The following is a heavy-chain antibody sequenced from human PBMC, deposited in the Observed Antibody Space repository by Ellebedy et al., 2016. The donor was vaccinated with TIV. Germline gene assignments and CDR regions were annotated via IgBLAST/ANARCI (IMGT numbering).Heavy chain of an antibody. CDR2: LHLYSGGT. V-gene: IGHV1-2*05. CDR3: AREEGSKGLDV. J-gene: IGHJ3*01. Sequence: AASVKVSCKASVYTFTDYHMHWARQPPGQGLEWIGRLHLYSGGTAYARRFQGRVTMTRDTSINTAYMELSSLRSDDTVVYFCAREEGSKGLDVWGQGTTVTVSS. CDR1: VYTFTDYH.